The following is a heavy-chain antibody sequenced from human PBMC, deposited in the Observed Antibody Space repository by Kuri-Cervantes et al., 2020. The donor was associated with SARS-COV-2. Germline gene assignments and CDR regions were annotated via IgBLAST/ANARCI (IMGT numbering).Heavy chain of an antibody. J-gene: IGHJ4*02. Sequence: GESLKISCAASGFTFSSYSMNWVRQAPGKGLEWVGFIRSKAYGGTTEYAASVKGRFTISRDDSKSIAYLQMNSLETEDTAVYYCTRHDFWSGYYLDYWGQGTLVTVSS. V-gene: IGHV3-49*04. D-gene: IGHD3-3*01. CDR2: IRSKAYGGTT. CDR1: GFTFSSYS. CDR3: TRHDFWSGYYLDY.